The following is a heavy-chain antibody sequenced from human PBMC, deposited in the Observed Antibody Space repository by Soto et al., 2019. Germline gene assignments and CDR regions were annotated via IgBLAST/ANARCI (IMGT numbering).Heavy chain of an antibody. CDR1: GGTFREQD. CDR2: IIPIFGTT. V-gene: IGHV1-69*06. CDR3: ARMITFGVKYYFDY. J-gene: IGHJ4*02. Sequence: QVKLVQSGAEVRKPGSSVRVSCKASGGTFREQDISWVRQAPGQGLEWMGQIIPIFGTTKCAQRFQDRVTITADKSTSTTYFELRGLRSDDTAVHFCARMITFGVKYYFDYWGQGTLVSVSS. D-gene: IGHD3-16*01.